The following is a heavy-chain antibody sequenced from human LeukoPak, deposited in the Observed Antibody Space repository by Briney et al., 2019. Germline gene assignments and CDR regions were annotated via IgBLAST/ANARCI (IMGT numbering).Heavy chain of an antibody. V-gene: IGHV4-34*01. CDR3: ARLPPRGDFRRWKPIIDY. J-gene: IGHJ4*02. CDR2: INHSGST. D-gene: IGHD2-21*02. CDR1: GGSFSGYY. Sequence: KPSETLSLTCAVYGGSFSGYYWSWIRQPPGKGLEWIGEINHSGSTNYNPSLKSRVTISVDTSKNQFSLKLSSVTAADTAVYYCARLPPRGDFRRWKPIIDYWGQGTLVTVSS.